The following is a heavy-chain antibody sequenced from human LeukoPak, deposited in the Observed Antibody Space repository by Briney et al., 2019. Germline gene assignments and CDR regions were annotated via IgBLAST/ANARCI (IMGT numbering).Heavy chain of an antibody. CDR3: ARASDPWLQLT. V-gene: IGHV3-7*05. CDR1: GFTFSNYW. CDR2: IKQDGREK. Sequence: PGGSLRLSCAASGFTFSNYWMIWVRQAPGKGLEWVGNIKQDGREKRYADSVRGRFSISRDNAQTSLYLQMNSLRAEDTAVYYCARASDPWLQLTWGQGTPVTVSS. J-gene: IGHJ5*02. D-gene: IGHD5-24*01.